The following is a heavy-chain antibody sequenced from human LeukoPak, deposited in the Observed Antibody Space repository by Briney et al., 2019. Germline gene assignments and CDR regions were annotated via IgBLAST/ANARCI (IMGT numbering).Heavy chain of an antibody. J-gene: IGHJ4*01. D-gene: IGHD2-15*01. Sequence: PSETLSLTCTVSGGSIYRSPDYWGWIRQPPGKGLEWIGSIYYGGSTYYNPSLKSRVTISVDTSKNQFSLKFPSVTAADTAVYYCGRVANCSGGSCYSSSFDYWGQGTLVTVSS. CDR3: GRVANCSGGSCYSSSFDY. V-gene: IGHV4-39*07. CDR2: IYYGGST. CDR1: GGSIYRSPDY.